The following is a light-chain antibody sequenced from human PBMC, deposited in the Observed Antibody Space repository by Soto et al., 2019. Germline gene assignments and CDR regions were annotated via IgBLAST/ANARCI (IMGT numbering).Light chain of an antibody. CDR1: QGISSY. V-gene: IGKV1-8*01. J-gene: IGKJ4*01. CDR3: QQLESYPST. CDR2: AAS. Sequence: AIRMTQSPSSFSASTGDRVTITCRASQGISSYLAWYQQKPGKAPKLLIYAASTLQIGVPSRFSGSGSGTDFTLTISSLQPEDFATYYCQQLESYPSTFGGGTKVDI.